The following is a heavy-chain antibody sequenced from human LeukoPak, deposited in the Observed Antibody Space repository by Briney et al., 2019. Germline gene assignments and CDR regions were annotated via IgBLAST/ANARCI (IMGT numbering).Heavy chain of an antibody. V-gene: IGHV4-30-2*02. CDR1: GGSISSRGYS. CDR2: IYHSEST. Sequence: NPSQTLSLTCALSGGSISSRGYSWSWIRQPPGKGLEWIGYIYHSESTYYNPSLKSRVTISVDTSKNQFSLKLSSVTAADAAMYYCARLYYDSSGQYYFDYWGQGTLVTVSS. D-gene: IGHD3-22*01. CDR3: ARLYYDSSGQYYFDY. J-gene: IGHJ4*02.